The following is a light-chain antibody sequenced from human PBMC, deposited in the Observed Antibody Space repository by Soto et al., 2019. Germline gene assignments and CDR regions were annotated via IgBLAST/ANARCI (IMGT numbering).Light chain of an antibody. CDR1: QSISTN. Sequence: EVVMTQSPATLSVSPGERATLSCMASQSISTNLPWYQQKHGQAPRLLIYAASARATGIPARFSGSRSGTEFTLTISSLQSEDFAVYYWQQYDSWPPITFGKGTRLGIK. J-gene: IGKJ5*01. CDR2: AAS. CDR3: QQYDSWPPIT. V-gene: IGKV3-15*01.